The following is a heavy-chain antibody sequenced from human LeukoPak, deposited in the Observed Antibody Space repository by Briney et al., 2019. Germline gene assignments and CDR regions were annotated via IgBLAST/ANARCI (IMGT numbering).Heavy chain of an antibody. D-gene: IGHD3-22*01. CDR3: AREAYDRDAFDI. J-gene: IGHJ3*02. Sequence: GGSLRLSCAASGFTFSSYGMHWVCQAPGKGLEWVAVIWYDGSNKYYADSVKGRFTISRDNSKNTLYLQMNSLRAEDTAVYYCAREAYDRDAFDIWGQGTMVTVSS. V-gene: IGHV3-33*01. CDR2: IWYDGSNK. CDR1: GFTFSSYG.